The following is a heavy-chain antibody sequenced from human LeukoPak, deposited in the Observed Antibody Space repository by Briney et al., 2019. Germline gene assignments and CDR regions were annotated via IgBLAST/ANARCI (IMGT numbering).Heavy chain of an antibody. D-gene: IGHD2-8*01. CDR1: GGSISSGGYY. J-gene: IGHJ2*01. CDR3: ARLTVLGHHFDL. V-gene: IGHV4-31*03. Sequence: PSETLSLTCTVSGGSISSGGYYWSWIRQHPGKGLEWIGYIYYSGSTYYNPSLKSRVTISVDTSKIQFSLKLSSVTAADTAVYYCARLTVLGHHFDLWGRGTLVTVSS. CDR2: IYYSGST.